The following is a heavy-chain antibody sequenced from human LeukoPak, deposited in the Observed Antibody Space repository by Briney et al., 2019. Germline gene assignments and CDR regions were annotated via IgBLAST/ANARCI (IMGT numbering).Heavy chain of an antibody. V-gene: IGHV3-30-3*02. J-gene: IGHJ4*02. CDR2: ISYDGSNK. D-gene: IGHD5-18*01. CDR1: GFTFSSYA. CDR3: AKKSYGYNIDY. Sequence: GGSLRLSCAASGFTFSSYAMHWVRQAPGKGLEWVAVISYDGSNKYYADSVKGRFTISRDNSKNTLYLQMNSLRAEDTAVYYCAKKSYGYNIDYWGQGTLVTVSS.